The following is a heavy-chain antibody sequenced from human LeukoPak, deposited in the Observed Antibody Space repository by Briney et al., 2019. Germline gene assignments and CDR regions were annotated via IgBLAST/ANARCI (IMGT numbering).Heavy chain of an antibody. CDR3: ARRSAGYTYGPIDS. V-gene: IGHV4-59*08. CDR1: GASISSSY. D-gene: IGHD5-18*01. Sequence: PSETLSLTCTVSGASISSSYWSWIRQPPGKGLEWIGDIYYRGSTVYNPSLKSRVTISVGTSKNQFSLRLSSVTASDTAMYYCARRSAGYTYGPIDSWGQGTLVTVSS. CDR2: IYYRGST. J-gene: IGHJ4*02.